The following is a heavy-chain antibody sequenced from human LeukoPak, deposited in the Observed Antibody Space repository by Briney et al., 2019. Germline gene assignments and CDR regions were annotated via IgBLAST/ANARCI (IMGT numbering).Heavy chain of an antibody. V-gene: IGHV4-39*01. CDR3: ARHRRYQLRTTYYYMDV. D-gene: IGHD2-2*01. CDR2: IYYSGST. J-gene: IGHJ6*03. CDR1: DGSISSSSYY. Sequence: SETLSLTCTVSDGSISSSSYYWGWIRQPPGKGLEWIGSIYYSGSTYYNPSLKSRVTISVDTSKNQFSLKLSSVTAADTAVYYCARHRRYQLRTTYYYMDVWGKGTTVTVSS.